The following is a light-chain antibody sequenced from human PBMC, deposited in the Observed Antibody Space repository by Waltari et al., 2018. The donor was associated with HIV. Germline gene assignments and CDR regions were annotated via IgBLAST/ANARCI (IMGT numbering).Light chain of an antibody. V-gene: IGKV1-27*01. CDR3: QKYNSAPLT. CDR1: QGIGNS. Sequence: DIQMTQSPSSLSASVGDRVTITSRASQGIGNSLAWYQQKTGKFPTRLIYAGSTLQSGVSPRFSGSGSGTDFTHTISSLQPEDFATYYCQKYNSAPLTFGPGTKVDVK. CDR2: AGS. J-gene: IGKJ3*01.